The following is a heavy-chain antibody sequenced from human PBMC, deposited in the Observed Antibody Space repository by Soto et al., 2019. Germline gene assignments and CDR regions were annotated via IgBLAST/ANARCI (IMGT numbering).Heavy chain of an antibody. D-gene: IGHD6-19*01. V-gene: IGHV4-34*01. J-gene: IGHJ5*02. CDR1: GGSFSGYY. Sequence: SETLSLTCAVYGGSFSGYYWSWIRQPPGKGLEWIGEINHSGSTNYNPSLKSRVTISLDKSKSQFSLRLISVTAADTAVYYCTREQSDDNYFDPWGQGTLVTFSS. CDR3: TREQSDDNYFDP. CDR2: INHSGST.